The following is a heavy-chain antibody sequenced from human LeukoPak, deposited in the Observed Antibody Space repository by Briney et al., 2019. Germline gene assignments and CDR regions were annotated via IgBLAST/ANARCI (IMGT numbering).Heavy chain of an antibody. J-gene: IGHJ3*02. CDR1: GGSFSGYY. Sequence: PSETLSLTCAVYGGSFSGYYWSWIRQPPGKGLEWIGEINHSGSTNYNPSLKSRVTISVDTSKNQFSLKLSSVTAADTAVYYCARAADYYDSSGYLPGAFDIWGQGTMVTVSS. V-gene: IGHV4-34*01. CDR3: ARAADYYDSSGYLPGAFDI. D-gene: IGHD3-22*01. CDR2: INHSGST.